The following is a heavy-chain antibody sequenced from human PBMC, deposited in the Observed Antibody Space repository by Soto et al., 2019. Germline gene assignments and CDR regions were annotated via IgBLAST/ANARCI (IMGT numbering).Heavy chain of an antibody. V-gene: IGHV3-23*01. CDR2: ISGSGGST. D-gene: IGHD3-10*01. CDR3: AKGSRFLIRGGGDDAFDI. CDR1: GFTFSSYA. J-gene: IGHJ3*02. Sequence: QPGGSLRLSCAASGFTFSSYAMSWVRQAPGKGLEWVSAISGSGGSTYYADSVKGRFTISRDNSKNTLYLQMNSLRAEDTAVYYCAKGSRFLIRGGGDDAFDICGQGSMVTVS.